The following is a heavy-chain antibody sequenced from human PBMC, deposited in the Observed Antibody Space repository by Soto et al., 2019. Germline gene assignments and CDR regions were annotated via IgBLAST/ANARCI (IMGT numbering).Heavy chain of an antibody. J-gene: IGHJ4*02. V-gene: IGHV3-7*03. CDR3: ARAPYSNAWYRFDL. CDR2: ITYDGSVQ. D-gene: IGHD4-4*01. CDR1: GFTFIVYS. Sequence: GRSLSLSCAAAGFTFIVYSRNCVHQDQGKGLEWVADITYDGSVQYYVDSVKGRLTISRDNAKKQLYLQMNGLRAEDTALYYCARAPYSNAWYRFDLWGQGTLVTVSS.